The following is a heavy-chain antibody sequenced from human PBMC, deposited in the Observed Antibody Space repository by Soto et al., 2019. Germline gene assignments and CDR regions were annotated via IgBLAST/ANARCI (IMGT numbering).Heavy chain of an antibody. J-gene: IGHJ6*02. CDR2: IIPILGIA. V-gene: IGHV1-69*02. CDR1: GGTFSSYT. CDR3: ARAVTTLDSYYYYGMDV. D-gene: IGHD4-17*01. Sequence: QVQLVQSGAEVKKPGSSVKVSCKASGGTFSSYTISWVRQAPGQGLEWMGRIIPILGIANYAQKFQGRVTITADKSTSTAYMELSSLRSDDTAVYYCARAVTTLDSYYYYGMDVWGQGTTVAVSS.